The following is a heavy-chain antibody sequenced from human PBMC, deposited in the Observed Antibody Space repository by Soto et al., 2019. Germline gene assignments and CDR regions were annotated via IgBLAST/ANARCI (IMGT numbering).Heavy chain of an antibody. CDR2: INHSGST. CDR1: GGSFSGYY. V-gene: IGHV4-34*01. J-gene: IGHJ4*02. CDR3: ARHRPQEDGSKKGFDY. D-gene: IGHD6-6*01. Sequence: SETLSLTCAVYGGSFSGYYWTWIRQPPGTGLEWIGEINHSGSTNYNPSLKSRVTISVDTSKNQFSLKLTSVTAADTALYYCARHRPQEDGSKKGFDYWGQGTPVTVSS.